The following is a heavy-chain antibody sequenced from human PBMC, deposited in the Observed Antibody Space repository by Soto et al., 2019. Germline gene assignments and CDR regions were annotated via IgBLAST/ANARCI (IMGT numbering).Heavy chain of an antibody. CDR2: IIPILGIA. CDR1: GGTFSSYT. CDR3: ARDGEGYGGNSDYYYYGMDV. J-gene: IGHJ6*02. V-gene: IGHV1-69*08. Sequence: QVQLVQSGAEVKKPGSSVKVSCKASGGTFSSYTISWVRQAPGQGLEWMGRIIPILGIANYAQKFQGRVTITADKAXXTXYXXLSSLRSEDTAVYYCARDGEGYGGNSDYYYYGMDVWGQGTTVTVSS. D-gene: IGHD2-21*02.